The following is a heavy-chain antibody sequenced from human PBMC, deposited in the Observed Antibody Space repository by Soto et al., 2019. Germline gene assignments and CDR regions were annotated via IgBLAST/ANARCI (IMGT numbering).Heavy chain of an antibody. Sequence: PSETLSLTCTVSGGSISNSYWSWIRQSPGKGLEWIGYIYSSGSTNYNPSLKSRVTISVDTSKNQFSLKLSSLIAADTAVYYCARHSPPFFYRPGPRAVWGQGTTVTVSS. CDR1: GGSISNSY. V-gene: IGHV4-59*08. J-gene: IGHJ6*02. CDR2: IYSSGST. CDR3: ARHSPPFFYRPGPRAV. D-gene: IGHD3-3*02.